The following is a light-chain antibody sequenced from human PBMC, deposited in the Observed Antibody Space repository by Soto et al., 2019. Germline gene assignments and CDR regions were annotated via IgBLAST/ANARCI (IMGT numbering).Light chain of an antibody. J-gene: IGKJ4*01. CDR2: KAS. V-gene: IGKV1-5*03. CDR1: QSISNW. Sequence: DIQMTQSPSTLSASVGDRVTITCRAGQSISNWLAWYQQKPGKAPKLLIYKASTLESGVLSRFSGTGSGTEFTLTISSLQPDDFATYYCHQFSFSHTFGGGTKVEIK. CDR3: HQFSFSHT.